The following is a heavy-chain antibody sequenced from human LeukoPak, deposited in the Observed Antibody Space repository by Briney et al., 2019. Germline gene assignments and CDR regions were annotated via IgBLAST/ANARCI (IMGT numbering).Heavy chain of an antibody. CDR2: ISYDGSNK. CDR3: AKGMAAAGPMDV. CDR1: GFTFSSYG. D-gene: IGHD6-13*01. V-gene: IGHV3-30*18. Sequence: GRSLRLSCAASGFTFSSYGMHWVRQAPGKGLEWVAVISYDGSNKYYADSVKGRFTISRDNSKNTLYLQMNSLRAEDTAVYYCAKGMAAAGPMDVWGQGTTVTVSS. J-gene: IGHJ6*02.